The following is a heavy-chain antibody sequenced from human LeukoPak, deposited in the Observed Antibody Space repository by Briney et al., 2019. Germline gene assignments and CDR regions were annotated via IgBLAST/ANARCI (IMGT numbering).Heavy chain of an antibody. CDR2: IFYSGST. J-gene: IGHJ4*02. D-gene: IGHD3-22*01. V-gene: IGHV4-59*01. Sequence: SETLSLTCTVSDGSISTYYWNWIRQPPGKGLEWIGYIFYSGSTLYNPSLKSRVTISVDTSKNQFSLKLSSVTAADTAVYYCARGGWNKFDYWGQGTLVTVSS. CDR1: DGSISTYY. CDR3: ARGGWNKFDY.